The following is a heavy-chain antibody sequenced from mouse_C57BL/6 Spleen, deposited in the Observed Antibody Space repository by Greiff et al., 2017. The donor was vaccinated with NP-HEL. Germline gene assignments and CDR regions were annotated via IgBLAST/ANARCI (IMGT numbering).Heavy chain of an antibody. CDR3: ALHSSGPYYFDD. V-gene: IGHV1-55*01. J-gene: IGHJ2*01. CDR2: IYPGSGST. Sequence: QVQLQQSGAELVKPGASVKMSCKASGYTFTSYWMTWVKQRPGQGLEWIGDIYPGSGSTNYNEKFKSKATLTVDTSSSTAYMQLSSLTSEDSAVYFCALHSSGPYYFDDWGQGTTLTVSS. CDR1: GYTFTSYW. D-gene: IGHD3-2*02.